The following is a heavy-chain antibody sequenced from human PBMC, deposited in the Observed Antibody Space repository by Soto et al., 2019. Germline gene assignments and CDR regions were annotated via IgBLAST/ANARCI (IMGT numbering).Heavy chain of an antibody. V-gene: IGHV3-64*01. CDR2: ISSNGGTT. Sequence: EVQLAESGGGMVQPGGYLRLSCVASGFTFSSYDMHWVRQAPGKGLEYVSSISSNGGTTYYGNSVKGRFTISRDNSKNRLYLQMGSLRAEDMAVYYCVIRVPGNYDYWGQGTLVTVSS. CDR3: VIRVPGNYDY. CDR1: GFTFSSYD. J-gene: IGHJ4*02. D-gene: IGHD1-7*01.